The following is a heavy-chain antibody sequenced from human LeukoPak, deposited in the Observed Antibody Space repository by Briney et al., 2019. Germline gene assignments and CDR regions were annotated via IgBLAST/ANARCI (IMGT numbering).Heavy chain of an antibody. V-gene: IGHV3-20*04. CDR2: INWNGGST. CDR3: ERVKGLRFLEGAWYMDV. D-gene: IGHD3-3*01. CDR1: GFTFDDYG. Sequence: PGGSLRLSCAASGFTFDDYGMSWVRQAPGKGLEWVSGINWNGGSTGYADSVKGRFTISRDNAKNSLYLQMNSLRAEDTALYYCERVKGLRFLEGAWYMDVWGKGTTVNVSS. J-gene: IGHJ6*03.